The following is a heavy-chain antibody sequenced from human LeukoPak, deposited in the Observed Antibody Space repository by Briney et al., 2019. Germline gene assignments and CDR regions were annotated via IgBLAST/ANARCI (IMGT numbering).Heavy chain of an antibody. J-gene: IGHJ6*04. Sequence: GGSLRLSCAASGFTFSSYGMYWVRQAPGKGLEWVSYISSSGSTIYYADSVKGRFTISRGNAKNSLYLHMNSLRAEDTAVYYCAELGITMIGGVWGKGTTVTISS. CDR2: ISSSGSTI. CDR3: AELGITMIGGV. D-gene: IGHD3-10*02. CDR1: GFTFSSYG. V-gene: IGHV3-48*03.